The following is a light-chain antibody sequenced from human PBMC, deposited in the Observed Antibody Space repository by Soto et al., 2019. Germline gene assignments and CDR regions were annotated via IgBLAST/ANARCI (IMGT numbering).Light chain of an antibody. J-gene: IGKJ4*01. CDR2: GVS. CDR1: QSVGSSY. CDR3: QQYGNSPLT. V-gene: IGKV3-20*01. Sequence: EIVLTQSPGTLSLSPGERATLSCRASQSVGSSYVAWYQQKPGQAPRVIIFGVSTRATGVPDGFSGSGSGTDFTLTISRLEPEDFALYYCQQYGNSPLTFGGGTKVDIK.